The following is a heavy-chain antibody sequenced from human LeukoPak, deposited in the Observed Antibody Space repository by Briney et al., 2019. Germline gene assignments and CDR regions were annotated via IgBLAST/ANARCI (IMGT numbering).Heavy chain of an antibody. Sequence: SETLSLTCTVSGGSISSYYWSWIRQPPGKGLEWIGYIYYSGSTNYNPSLRSRVTISVDTSKNQFSLKLSSVTAADTAVYYCARHGRSYDSGSYYSFDYWGQGTLVTVSS. CDR3: ARHGRSYDSGSYYSFDY. J-gene: IGHJ4*02. CDR1: GGSISSYY. CDR2: IYYSGST. D-gene: IGHD3-10*01. V-gene: IGHV4-59*08.